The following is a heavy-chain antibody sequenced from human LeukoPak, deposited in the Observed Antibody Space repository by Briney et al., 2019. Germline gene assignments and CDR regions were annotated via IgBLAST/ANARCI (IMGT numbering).Heavy chain of an antibody. V-gene: IGHV4-59*01. CDR1: GGYISSYY. D-gene: IGHD2-15*01. CDR3: TAGLLLDGFDY. J-gene: IGHJ4*02. CDR2: IYYSGST. Sequence: PSETLSLTWTVSGGYISSYYWSWIRQPPGTGLEWIGYIYYSGSTNYNPSLKSRVTISVDTSKNQFSLKLSSVTAADTAVYYCTAGLLLDGFDYWGQGTLVTVSS.